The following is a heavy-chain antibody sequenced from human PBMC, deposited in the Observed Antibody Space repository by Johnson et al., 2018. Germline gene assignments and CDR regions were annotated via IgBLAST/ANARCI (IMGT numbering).Heavy chain of an antibody. V-gene: IGHV3-30*18. J-gene: IGHJ6*02. CDR1: GFTFSSYG. Sequence: QVQLVESGGGVVQPGRSLRLSCAASGFTFSSYGMHWVRQAPGKGLEWVAVISYDGSNKYYADSVKGRFTISRDNSKNTRYLQMNSLRAEDTAVYYCAKDHKGLGYYYYYGMDVWGQGTTVTVSS. CDR3: AKDHKGLGYYYYYGMDV. CDR2: ISYDGSNK.